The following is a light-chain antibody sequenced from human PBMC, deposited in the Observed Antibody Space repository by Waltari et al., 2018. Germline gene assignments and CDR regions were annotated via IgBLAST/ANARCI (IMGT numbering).Light chain of an antibody. CDR1: SSNIGAGHD. V-gene: IGLV1-40*01. CDR3: QSFDNSLSVPYV. J-gene: IGLJ1*01. Sequence: QSVLTQPPSVSGAPGQRVTISCPGSSSNIGAGHDVHWYQQLPGSAPKLLISANTNRPAGVPDRFSGSKSGTSASLAITGLQAEDEGDYYCQSFDNSLSVPYVFGTGTKVTVL. CDR2: ANT.